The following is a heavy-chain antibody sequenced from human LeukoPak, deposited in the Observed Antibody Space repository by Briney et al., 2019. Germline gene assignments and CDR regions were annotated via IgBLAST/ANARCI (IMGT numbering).Heavy chain of an antibody. D-gene: IGHD6-19*01. Sequence: GASLKVSCKASGYTFTGYYMHWVRQAPGQGLEWMGRINPNSGGTNYAQKFQGRVTMTRDTSINTAYMELSRLRSDDTAVYYCASGHSSGWYGGYCDYWGQGTLVTVSS. V-gene: IGHV1-2*06. CDR3: ASGHSSGWYGGYCDY. CDR1: GYTFTGYY. CDR2: INPNSGGT. J-gene: IGHJ4*02.